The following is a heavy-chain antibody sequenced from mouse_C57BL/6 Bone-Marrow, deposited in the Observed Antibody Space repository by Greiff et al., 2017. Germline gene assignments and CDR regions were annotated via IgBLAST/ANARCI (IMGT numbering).Heavy chain of an antibody. V-gene: IGHV1-26*01. Sequence: EVQLQQSGPELVKPGASVKISCKASGYTFTDYYMNWVKQSPGKSLEWIGDINPNNGGTSYNQKFKGKDTLTVDKSSSTAYMELRSLASEDSASYYCARGGYNDYGGGDYFDYWGQGTTLTVSS. D-gene: IGHD2-4*01. CDR1: GYTFTDYY. CDR2: INPNNGGT. CDR3: ARGGYNDYGGGDYFDY. J-gene: IGHJ2*01.